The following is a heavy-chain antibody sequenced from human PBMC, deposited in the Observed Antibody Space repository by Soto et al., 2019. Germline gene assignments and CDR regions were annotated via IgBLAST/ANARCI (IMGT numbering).Heavy chain of an antibody. D-gene: IGHD4-17*01. CDR1: GLIVSSTY. J-gene: IGHJ4*02. CDR3: AKFPWTIYGDYGKTPYYFDY. CDR2: ISNGGDT. Sequence: PGGSLRLSCAASGLIVSSTYMNWVRQAPGKGLEWVSVISNGGDTHYADSVKGRFSLSRDISKNTLHLQMSSLRVEDTAVYYCAKFPWTIYGDYGKTPYYFDYWGQGTLVPVSS. V-gene: IGHV3-66*01.